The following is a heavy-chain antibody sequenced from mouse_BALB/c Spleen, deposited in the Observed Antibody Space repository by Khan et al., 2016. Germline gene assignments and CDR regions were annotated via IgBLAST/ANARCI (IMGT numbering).Heavy chain of an antibody. Sequence: QVQLKESGPGLVAPSQSLSITCTVSGFSLSRYSVNWVRQPPGKGLEWLGLIWGGGSTDYNSALKSRLSISKDNSKSQVFLIMNSLQTDDTVMYYCARNCLYGYDGVFAYWGQGTLVTVSA. V-gene: IGHV2-6-4*01. J-gene: IGHJ3*01. CDR3: ARNCLYGYDGVFAY. D-gene: IGHD2-2*01. CDR1: GFSLSRYS. CDR2: IWGGGST.